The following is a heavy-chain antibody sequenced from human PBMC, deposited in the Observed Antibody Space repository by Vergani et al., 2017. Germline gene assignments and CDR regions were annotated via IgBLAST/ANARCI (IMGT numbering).Heavy chain of an antibody. CDR1: GYRFSSSW. Sequence: EVQLVQSGAEVKKPGESLKISCKGFGYRFSSSWIGWVRQMPGKGLEWMGIIFPDDSDTRYSPSFQGQVTISADKSIATAYLQWSSLKASDTAIYYCARRETVIRGVLERAFDYWGQGTLVTVSS. CDR3: ARRETVIRGVLERAFDY. D-gene: IGHD3-10*01. V-gene: IGHV5-51*01. CDR2: IFPDDSDT. J-gene: IGHJ4*02.